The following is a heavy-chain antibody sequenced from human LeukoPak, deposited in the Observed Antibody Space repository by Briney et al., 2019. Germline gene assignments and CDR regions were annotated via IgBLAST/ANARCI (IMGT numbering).Heavy chain of an antibody. Sequence: PSETLSLTCAVSVVPFSNYDGRGVRQSPSQGLEWIGEINHSGYTNYTPSLKSRVTMSIDTSKNQFSLKLTSVTAADAGVYYCTRAVAGHPDWGQGTLVTVSS. CDR1: VVPFSNYD. D-gene: IGHD6-19*01. J-gene: IGHJ4*02. V-gene: IGHV4-34*01. CDR3: TRAVAGHPD. CDR2: INHSGYT.